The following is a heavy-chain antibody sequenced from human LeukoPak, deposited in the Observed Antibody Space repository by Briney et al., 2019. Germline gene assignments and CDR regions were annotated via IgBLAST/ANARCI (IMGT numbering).Heavy chain of an antibody. CDR1: GFTFSSYS. V-gene: IGHV3-21*01. CDR2: ISSSSSYI. CDR3: ARVWNYYDSSGYYYLLPDY. J-gene: IGHJ4*02. Sequence: GGSLRLSCAASGFTFSSYSMNWVRQAPGKGLEWVSSISSSSSYIYYADSVKGRFTISRDNAKNSLYLQMNSLRAEDTAVYYCARVWNYYDSSGYYYLLPDYWGQGTLVTVSS. D-gene: IGHD3-22*01.